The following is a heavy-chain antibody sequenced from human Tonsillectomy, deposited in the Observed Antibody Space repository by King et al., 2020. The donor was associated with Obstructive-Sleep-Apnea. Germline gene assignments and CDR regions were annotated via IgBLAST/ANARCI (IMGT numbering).Heavy chain of an antibody. CDR1: GESFIGCY. Sequence: VQLQQWGPGLLKPSEPLSLTCAVYGESFIGCYRTGIGQPPGKGLEGIGEINHIGSTLYSPSLKSRVTISGDTPKNQFSLNLSSVTAADTAVYYCARLRAGQGSNAFDYWGQGTLVTVSS. CDR2: INHIGST. D-gene: IGHD1-26*01. V-gene: IGHV4-34*01. CDR3: ARLRAGQGSNAFDY. J-gene: IGHJ4*02.